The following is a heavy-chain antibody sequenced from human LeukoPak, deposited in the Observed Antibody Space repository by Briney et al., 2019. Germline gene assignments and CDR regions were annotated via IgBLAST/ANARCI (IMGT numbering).Heavy chain of an antibody. Sequence: GGSLRLSCAASGFTFSSYAMSWVRQAPGKGLEWVSAISGIGGSTYYADSVKGRFTNSRDNSKNTLYLQMNSLRAEDTAVYYCAKDLGHVLRLLEWFNAFDIWGQGTMVTVSS. CDR3: AKDLGHVLRLLEWFNAFDI. CDR2: ISGIGGST. D-gene: IGHD3-3*01. V-gene: IGHV3-23*01. CDR1: GFTFSSYA. J-gene: IGHJ3*02.